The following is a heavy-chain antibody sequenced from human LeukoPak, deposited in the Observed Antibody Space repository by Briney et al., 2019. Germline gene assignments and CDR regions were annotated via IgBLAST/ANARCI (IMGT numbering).Heavy chain of an antibody. CDR1: GYTFATYA. Sequence: ASVKVSCKASGYTFATYAIHWVRQAPGQRLEWMGWINVGNANTKYSQKLQGRVTITRDTSASTAYMELSTLRSEDTAVYYCARVPYYYDNNWFDPWGQGTLVTVSS. CDR2: INVGNANT. D-gene: IGHD3-22*01. V-gene: IGHV1-3*01. J-gene: IGHJ5*02. CDR3: ARVPYYYDNNWFDP.